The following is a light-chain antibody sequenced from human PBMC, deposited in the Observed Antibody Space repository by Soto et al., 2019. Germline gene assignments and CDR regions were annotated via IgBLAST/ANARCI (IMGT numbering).Light chain of an antibody. CDR3: QQYDIWPPT. Sequence: DIVMRPAPAILSVSPGERATLSCRASQSVSSNLAWFQQKPGQTPRLLFNGASTRATGIPARFTGSGSGTEFILTISSLQSEDFAVYYCQQYDIWPPTFGQGTKVDIK. CDR2: GAS. V-gene: IGKV3-15*01. CDR1: QSVSSN. J-gene: IGKJ1*01.